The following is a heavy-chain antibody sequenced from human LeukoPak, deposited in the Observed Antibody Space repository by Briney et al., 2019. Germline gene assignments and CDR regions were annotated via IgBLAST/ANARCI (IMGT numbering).Heavy chain of an antibody. V-gene: IGHV3-23*01. CDR3: VGATSLWNYGMDV. CDR2: ISGSGGST. J-gene: IGHJ6*02. Sequence: HPGGSLRLSCAASGFTFSSYAMSWVRQAPGKGLEWVSAISGSGGSTYYADSVKGRFTISRDNSKNTLYLQMNSLRAEDTAVYYCVGATSLWNYGMDVWGQGTTVTVSS. CDR1: GFTFSSYA. D-gene: IGHD1-26*01.